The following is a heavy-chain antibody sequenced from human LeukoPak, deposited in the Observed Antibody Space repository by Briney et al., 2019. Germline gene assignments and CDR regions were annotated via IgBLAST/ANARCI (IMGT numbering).Heavy chain of an antibody. D-gene: IGHD3-10*02. V-gene: IGHV3-23*01. J-gene: IGHJ4*02. CDR1: GFTFSSYA. Sequence: GGSLRLSCATSGFTFSSYAMSWVRQAPGKGLEWVSTVSGGGGSTWYADSVKGRFTISRDNSKNTLYLQMNSLRAEDTAVYYCATYVRGDFDYWGQGTLVTVSS. CDR3: ATYVRGDFDY. CDR2: VSGGGGST.